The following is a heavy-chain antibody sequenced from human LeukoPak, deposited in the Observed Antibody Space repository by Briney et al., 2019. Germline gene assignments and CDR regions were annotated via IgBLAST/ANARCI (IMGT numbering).Heavy chain of an antibody. CDR2: ISSSSSPI. D-gene: IGHD6-19*01. V-gene: IGHV3-48*01. J-gene: IGHJ4*02. CDR3: ARDAGQWLVTNGKYYFDY. CDR1: GFTFSSYA. Sequence: GGSLRFPCAASGFTFSSYAMDWVRQAPGKGLEWISYISSSSSPIDYADSVKGRFTISRDNAKNSLYLQMDSLRAEDTAVYYCARDAGQWLVTNGKYYFDYWGQGTLVTVSS.